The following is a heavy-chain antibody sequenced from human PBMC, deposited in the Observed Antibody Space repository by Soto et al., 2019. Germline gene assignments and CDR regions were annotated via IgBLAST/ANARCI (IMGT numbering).Heavy chain of an antibody. CDR3: ARGWDDAFDI. J-gene: IGHJ3*02. CDR1: GGSISSGGYY. Sequence: NPSETLSLTCTVSGGSISSGGYYWSWIRQHPGKGLEWIGNIYYSGSTYYNPSLKSRVTISVDTSKNQFSLKLSSVTAADTAVYYCARGWDDAFDIWGQGTMVTVSS. D-gene: IGHD1-26*01. CDR2: IYYSGST. V-gene: IGHV4-31*03.